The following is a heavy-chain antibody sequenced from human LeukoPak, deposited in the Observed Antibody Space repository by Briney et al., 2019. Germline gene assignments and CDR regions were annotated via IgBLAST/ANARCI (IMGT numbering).Heavy chain of an antibody. D-gene: IGHD3-10*01. CDR3: ASELLWFGESIIDV. V-gene: IGHV3-48*03. CDR2: ISSSGSTI. Sequence: GGSLRLSCAASGFTFSSYEMNWVRQAPGKGLEWVSYISSSGSTIYYADSVKGRFTISRDNANNSLYLQMNSLRAEDTAVYYCASELLWFGESIIDVWGKGTTVTVSS. J-gene: IGHJ6*04. CDR1: GFTFSSYE.